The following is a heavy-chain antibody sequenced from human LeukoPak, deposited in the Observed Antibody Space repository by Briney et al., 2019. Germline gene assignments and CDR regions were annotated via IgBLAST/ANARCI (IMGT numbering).Heavy chain of an antibody. D-gene: IGHD3-22*01. CDR2: ITGSGDSI. V-gene: IGHV3-23*01. Sequence: GGSLRLSCAASEFTFTNYAMSWVRQAPGKGLEWVSTITGSGDSIYYADSVKGRFTISRDNAKNSLYLQMNSLRAEDTALYYCARGGYYYDSSGYYYGGVRYFDYWGQGTLVTVSS. CDR3: ARGGYYYDSSGYYYGGVRYFDY. CDR1: EFTFTNYA. J-gene: IGHJ4*02.